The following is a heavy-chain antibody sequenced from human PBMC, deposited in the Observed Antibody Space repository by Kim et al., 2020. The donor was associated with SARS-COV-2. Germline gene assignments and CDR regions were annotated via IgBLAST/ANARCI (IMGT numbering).Heavy chain of an antibody. V-gene: IGHV3-21*01. Sequence: GGSLRLSCAASGFTFSGYSMNWVRQAPGKGLEWISSISSSGSYIYYADSMKGRFTISRDNARASLYLQMNSLRAEDTAVYYCARVLTIGWSYFDYWGQGTLVTVSS. CDR3: ARVLTIGWSYFDY. D-gene: IGHD6-19*01. J-gene: IGHJ4*02. CDR1: GFTFSGYS. CDR2: ISSSGSYI.